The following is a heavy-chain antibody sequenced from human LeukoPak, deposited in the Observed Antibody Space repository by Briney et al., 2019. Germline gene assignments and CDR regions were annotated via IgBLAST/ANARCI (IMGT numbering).Heavy chain of an antibody. CDR1: GYSFTSYW. J-gene: IGHJ4*02. D-gene: IGHD5-18*01. CDR2: IYPGDSDT. V-gene: IGHV5-51*01. CDR3: ATHTAMDPYYFDY. Sequence: GESLKISCKGSGYSFTSYWIGWVRQMPEKGLEWMGIIYPGDSDTRYSPSFQGQVTISADKSISTAYLQWSSLKASDTAMYYCATHTAMDPYYFDYWGQGTLVTVSS.